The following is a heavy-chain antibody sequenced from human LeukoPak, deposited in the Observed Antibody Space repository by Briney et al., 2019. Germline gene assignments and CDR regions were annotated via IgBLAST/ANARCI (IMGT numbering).Heavy chain of an antibody. V-gene: IGHV2-5*01. CDR2: IYWNDDK. CDR3: AHLVYYDFWSGYYSNWFDP. CDR1: GFSLSTSGVG. Sequence: SGPTLVKPTQTLTLTCTFSGFSLSTSGVGVGWIRRPPGKALEWLALIYWNDDKRYSPSLKSRLTITKDTSKSQVVPTMTNMDPVDTATYYCAHLVYYDFWSGYYSNWFDPWGQGTLVTVSS. J-gene: IGHJ5*02. D-gene: IGHD3-3*01.